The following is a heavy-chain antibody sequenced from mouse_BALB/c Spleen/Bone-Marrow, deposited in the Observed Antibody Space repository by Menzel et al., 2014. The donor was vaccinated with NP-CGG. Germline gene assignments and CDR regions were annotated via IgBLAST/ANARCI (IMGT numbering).Heavy chain of an antibody. CDR2: ISSGGST. CDR3: ARGYDGYYGFAY. Sequence: EVQGVESGGGLVKPGGSLKLSCAASGFTFSSYAMSWVRQTPEKRLEWVVSISSGGSTYYPDSVKGRFTISRDNARNILYLQMSSLRSEDTAMYYCARGYDGYYGFAYWGQGTLVTVSA. D-gene: IGHD2-3*01. CDR1: GFTFSSYA. J-gene: IGHJ3*01. V-gene: IGHV5-6-5*01.